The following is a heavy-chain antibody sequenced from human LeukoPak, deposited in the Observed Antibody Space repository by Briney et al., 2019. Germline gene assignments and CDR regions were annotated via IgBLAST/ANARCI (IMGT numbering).Heavy chain of an antibody. CDR1: GGSISSGGYY. Sequence: SETLSLTCTVSGGSISSGGYYWSWIRQHPGKGLEWIGYIYYSGSTNYNPSLKSRVTISVDTSKNQFSLKLSSVTAADTAVYYCAADSSSWYEPGAWGQGTLVTVSS. J-gene: IGHJ4*02. CDR3: AADSSSWYEPGA. V-gene: IGHV4-61*08. D-gene: IGHD6-13*01. CDR2: IYYSGST.